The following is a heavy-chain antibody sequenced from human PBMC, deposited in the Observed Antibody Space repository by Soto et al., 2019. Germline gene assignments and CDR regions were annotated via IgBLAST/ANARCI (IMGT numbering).Heavy chain of an antibody. CDR2: IVVGSGNT. CDR3: AAVDYATLYYFDY. D-gene: IGHD4-17*01. Sequence: QMQLVQSGPEVKKPGTSVKVSCKASGFTFTSSAVQWVRQARGQRLEWIGWIVVGSGNTNYAQKFQERVTITRDMSTSTAYMELSSLRSEDTAVYYCAAVDYATLYYFDYWGQGTLVTVSS. CDR1: GFTFTSSA. V-gene: IGHV1-58*01. J-gene: IGHJ4*02.